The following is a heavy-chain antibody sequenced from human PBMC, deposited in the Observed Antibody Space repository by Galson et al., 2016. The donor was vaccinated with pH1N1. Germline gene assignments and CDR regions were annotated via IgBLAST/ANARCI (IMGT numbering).Heavy chain of an antibody. CDR1: GFSLSSRGVG. Sequence: PALVKPTQTLTLTCSFSGFSLSSRGVGVGWVRQSPGKAPQWLALIYWDGNYHYSPSLKTRLTITKDTTRNRVVLTMTNMAPVDTATYYSAHSVGNSVTTQKPFDYWGQGTLVTVSS. V-gene: IGHV2-5*02. D-gene: IGHD4-17*01. CDR2: IYWDGNY. CDR3: AHSVGNSVTTQKPFDY. J-gene: IGHJ4*02.